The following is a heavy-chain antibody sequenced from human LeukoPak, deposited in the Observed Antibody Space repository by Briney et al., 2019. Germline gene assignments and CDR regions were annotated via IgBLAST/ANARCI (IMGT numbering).Heavy chain of an antibody. CDR3: ARIHRSNWFDP. J-gene: IGHJ5*02. Sequence: GSLRLSCAASGFTFSDYYMSWIRQAPGKGLEWVPYITTGGRTMYYADSVKGRFTISGDNAKNSLYLQMNSLRAEDTAVYYCARIHRSNWFDPWGQGTLVTVSS. CDR1: GFTFSDYY. V-gene: IGHV3-11*01. CDR2: ITTGGRTM. D-gene: IGHD5-18*01.